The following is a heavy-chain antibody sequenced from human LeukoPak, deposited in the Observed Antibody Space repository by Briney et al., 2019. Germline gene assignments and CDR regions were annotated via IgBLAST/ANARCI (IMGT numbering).Heavy chain of an antibody. CDR2: IHNSGTS. J-gene: IGHJ4*02. CDR3: TRGAGWLIDY. V-gene: IGHV4-59*01. D-gene: IGHD3-16*01. Sequence: SETLSLTCTVSDDSISDYYRGWIRQPPGKGLEWIGYIHNSGTSAYNLSLKSRVTISADTSKNQFSLKLNSMTTADTAVYYCTRGAGWLIDYWGQGILVTVSS. CDR1: DDSISDYY.